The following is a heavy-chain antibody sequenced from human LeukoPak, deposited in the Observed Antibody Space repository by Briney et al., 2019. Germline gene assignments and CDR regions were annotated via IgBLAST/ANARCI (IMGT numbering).Heavy chain of an antibody. V-gene: IGHV3-21*01. D-gene: IGHD4-23*01. CDR3: ARDLVFLSPSRAVVTRGYNYFDY. CDR2: INSSSSDI. CDR1: GFTTSSNS. J-gene: IGHJ4*02. Sequence: PGGTLRLSCAASGFTTSSNSMKWHPPAQGQGLEWALAINSSSSDIYYTYSVKGRFTISRDNAKNSLYLQMNSLRAEDTAVYYCARDLVFLSPSRAVVTRGYNYFDYWGQGTLVTVSS.